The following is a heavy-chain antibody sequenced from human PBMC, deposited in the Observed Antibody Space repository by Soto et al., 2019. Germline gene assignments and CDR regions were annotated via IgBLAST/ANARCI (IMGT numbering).Heavy chain of an antibody. J-gene: IGHJ6*02. Sequence: ASVKVSCKASGYTFTSYDINWVRQATGQGLEWMGWMNPNSGNTGYAQKFQGRVTMTRNTSISTAYMELSSLRSEDTAVYYCARADGGDGDSYYYYGMDVWGQGTTVTVS. CDR2: MNPNSGNT. CDR1: GYTFTSYD. V-gene: IGHV1-8*01. CDR3: ARADGGDGDSYYYYGMDV. D-gene: IGHD3-3*01.